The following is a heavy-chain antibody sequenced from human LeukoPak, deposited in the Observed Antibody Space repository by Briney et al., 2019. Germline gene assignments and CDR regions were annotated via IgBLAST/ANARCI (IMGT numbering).Heavy chain of an antibody. Sequence: GESLKISCKGSGYSFTSYWIGWVRQMPGKGLEWMGIIYPGDSDTRYSTSFQGQVTISADKSISTAYLQWSSLKASDTAMYYCARRTTYYYDSSDHYYFDYWGQGTLVTVSS. CDR3: ARRTTYYYDSSDHYYFDY. V-gene: IGHV5-51*01. D-gene: IGHD3-22*01. CDR1: GYSFTSYW. CDR2: IYPGDSDT. J-gene: IGHJ4*02.